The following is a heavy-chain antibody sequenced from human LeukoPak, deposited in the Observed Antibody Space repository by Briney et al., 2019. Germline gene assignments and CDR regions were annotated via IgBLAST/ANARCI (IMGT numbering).Heavy chain of an antibody. V-gene: IGHV4-59*12. CDR3: ARERRIAAAGTFDY. D-gene: IGHD6-13*01. J-gene: IGHJ4*02. CDR2: IYYSGSS. CDR1: GGSISSYY. Sequence: PSETLSLTCTVSGGSISSYYWSWIRQPPGKGLEWIGYIYYSGSSNYNPSLKSRVTISVDTSKNQFSLKLSSVTAADTAVYYCARERRIAAAGTFDYWGQGTLVTVSS.